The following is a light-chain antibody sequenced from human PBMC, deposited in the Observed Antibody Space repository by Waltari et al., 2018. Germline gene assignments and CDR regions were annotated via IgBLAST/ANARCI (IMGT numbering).Light chain of an antibody. CDR3: QSYDSGLSGHWV. J-gene: IGLJ3*02. V-gene: IGLV1-40*01. CDR1: SSNIGAGYD. CDR2: AHN. Sequence: QSVLTQPPSVSGAPGQRVTISCTGSSSNIGAGYDVHWYQQLPGTAPKLLIYAHNNRPSGVPDRFSCSKSGTSASLAITGLQADDEAAYFCQSYDSGLSGHWVFGGGTKLTVL.